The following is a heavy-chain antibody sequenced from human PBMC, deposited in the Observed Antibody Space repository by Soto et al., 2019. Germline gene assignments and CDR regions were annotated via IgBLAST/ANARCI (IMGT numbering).Heavy chain of an antibody. Sequence: PGKGLDWIRYIYYSGSTNYNPSLKSRVTISVETSKNQFSLKLSSVTAADTAVYYCAFLVLAVDGIRALCMVSAFLLNRSSDL. CDR3: AFLVLAVDGIRALCMVSAFLLNRSSDL. CDR2: IYYSGST. D-gene: IGHD3-3*01. V-gene: IGHV4-59*08. J-gene: IGHJ2*01.